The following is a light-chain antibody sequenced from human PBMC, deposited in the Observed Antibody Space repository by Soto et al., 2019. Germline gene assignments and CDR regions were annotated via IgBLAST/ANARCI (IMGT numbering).Light chain of an antibody. CDR1: QSVDSY. CDR3: QQRSAWPPLT. J-gene: IGKJ5*01. CDR2: GTS. V-gene: IGKV3-11*01. Sequence: EIPWTQSPVTLSLSPGESATLSCRASQSVDSYLAWYQQKPGQAPRLLIYGTSNRATGISDRFSGGGSGTDFTLTISSPEPEDFAVYYCQQRSAWPPLTFGQGTRLEIK.